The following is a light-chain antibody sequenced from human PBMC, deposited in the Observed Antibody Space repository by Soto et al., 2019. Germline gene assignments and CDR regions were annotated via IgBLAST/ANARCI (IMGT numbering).Light chain of an antibody. V-gene: IGKV3D-15*01. J-gene: IGKJ4*01. CDR2: GAS. CDR3: QQHNEWPPVT. CDR1: QSVSSN. Sequence: EIVMTQSPATLSVSPCERATLSSSASQSVSSNLAWYQQKPGQAPRLLIHGASTRATGIPARFSGSGSGTEFTLTISSLQSEDFAVYYCQQHNEWPPVTFGGGTKVDNK.